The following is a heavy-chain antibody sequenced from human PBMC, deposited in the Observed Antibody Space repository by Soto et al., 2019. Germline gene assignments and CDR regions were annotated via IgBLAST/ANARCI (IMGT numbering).Heavy chain of an antibody. Sequence: ASVKVSCKASGYTFTSYGISWVRQAPGQGLEWMGWISAYNGNTNYAQKLQGRVTMTTDTSTSTAYMELRSLRSDDTAVYYCAEHSSSSGGYYYYGMDVWGQGTTVTV. J-gene: IGHJ6*02. CDR3: AEHSSSSGGYYYYGMDV. V-gene: IGHV1-18*01. CDR1: GYTFTSYG. CDR2: ISAYNGNT. D-gene: IGHD6-6*01.